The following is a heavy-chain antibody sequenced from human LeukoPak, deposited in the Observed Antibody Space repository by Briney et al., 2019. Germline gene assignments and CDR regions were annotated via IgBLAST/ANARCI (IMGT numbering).Heavy chain of an antibody. Sequence: GGSLRLSCAASGFTFSSYAMSWVRQAPGKGLEWVSAISGSGGSTYYADSVKGRFTISRDDSKNTLYLQMNSLRAEDTAVYYCAIVITTFPDFDYWGQGTLVTVSS. V-gene: IGHV3-23*01. D-gene: IGHD3-22*01. CDR3: AIVITTFPDFDY. J-gene: IGHJ4*02. CDR2: ISGSGGST. CDR1: GFTFSSYA.